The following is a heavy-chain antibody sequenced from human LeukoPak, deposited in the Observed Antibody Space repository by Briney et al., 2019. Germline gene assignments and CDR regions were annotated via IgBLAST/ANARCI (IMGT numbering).Heavy chain of an antibody. D-gene: IGHD3-22*01. CDR2: TYYSGSS. CDR1: GGSISSYY. Sequence: SETLSLTCTVSGGSISSYYWSWIRQPPRKGLERIGYTYYSGSSNYNTSLKSGVTISVDTSKNQFSLKLSTVTAADTAVYYCARHFGLYYYDSSGSKGVDYWGQGTLVTVSS. J-gene: IGHJ4*02. V-gene: IGHV4-59*08. CDR3: ARHFGLYYYDSSGSKGVDY.